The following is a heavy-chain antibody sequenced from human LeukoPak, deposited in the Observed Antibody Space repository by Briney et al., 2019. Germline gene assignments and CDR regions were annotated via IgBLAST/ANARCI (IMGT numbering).Heavy chain of an antibody. CDR1: GYTFTGYY. D-gene: IGHD3-22*01. J-gene: IGHJ3*02. CDR3: AGEDNSSGYRPFDI. CDR2: INPNNGGT. Sequence: GASVKVSCKASGYTFTGYYIHWVRQAPGQGLEWMGRINPNNGGTNYAQKFQGRVTMTRDMSMSTAYMELSRLRSVDTAVYYCAGEDNSSGYRPFDIWGQGTMVTVSS. V-gene: IGHV1-2*06.